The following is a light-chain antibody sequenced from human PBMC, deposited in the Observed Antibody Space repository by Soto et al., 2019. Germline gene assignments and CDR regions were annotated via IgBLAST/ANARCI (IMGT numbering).Light chain of an antibody. CDR1: SSDVGGYNY. Sequence: SALTQPASVSGSPGQSITISCTGTSSDVGGYNYVSWYRQHPGKAPKLMIYEVSNRPSGVSNRFSGSKSGNTASLTISGLQAEDEADYYCSSYTSSSTFFGTGTKVTVL. CDR3: SSYTSSSTF. CDR2: EVS. V-gene: IGLV2-14*01. J-gene: IGLJ1*01.